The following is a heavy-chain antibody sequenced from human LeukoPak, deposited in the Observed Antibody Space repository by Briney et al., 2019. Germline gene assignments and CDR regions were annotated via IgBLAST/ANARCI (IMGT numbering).Heavy chain of an antibody. CDR1: GFTFSSYS. CDR3: ARDGTDYGGIRFGY. CDR2: ISSSSYR. V-gene: IGHV3-21*01. D-gene: IGHD4-23*01. J-gene: IGHJ4*02. Sequence: KTGGSLRLSCAASGFTFSSYSMNWVRQAPGKGLEWVSSISSSSYRYYADSVKGRFTISRDNAKNSLYLQMNSLRAEDTAVYYYARDGTDYGGIRFGYWGQGTLVTVSS.